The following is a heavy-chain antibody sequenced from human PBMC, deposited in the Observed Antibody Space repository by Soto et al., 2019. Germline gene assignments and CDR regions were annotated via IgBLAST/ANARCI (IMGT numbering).Heavy chain of an antibody. J-gene: IGHJ6*03. CDR1: GGTFSSYT. CDR3: ARDHLYYGSGSYEYYYSYMDV. D-gene: IGHD3-10*01. V-gene: IGHV1-69*04. CDR2: IIPILGIA. Sequence: SVKVSCKASGGTFSSYTISWVRQAPGKGLEWMGRIIPILGIANYAQKFQGRVTITADKSTSTAYMELSSLRSEDTAVYYCARDHLYYGSGSYEYYYSYMDVWGKGPTVSVS.